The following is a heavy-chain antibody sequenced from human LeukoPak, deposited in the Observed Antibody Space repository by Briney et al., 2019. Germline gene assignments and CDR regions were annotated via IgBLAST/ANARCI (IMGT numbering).Heavy chain of an antibody. D-gene: IGHD3-9*01. CDR3: AKGVQHYEILNAYDTPPTSDY. V-gene: IGHV3-23*01. CDR1: GFTFSSYA. Sequence: GGSLRLSCAASGFTFSSYAMTWVRQAPGKGLQWVSGVGGSGGSTYYADSVKGRFTISRDNSKNTLYLEMNSLRAEDTAVYYCAKGVQHYEILNAYDTPPTSDYWGQGTLVTVSS. J-gene: IGHJ4*02. CDR2: VGGSGGST.